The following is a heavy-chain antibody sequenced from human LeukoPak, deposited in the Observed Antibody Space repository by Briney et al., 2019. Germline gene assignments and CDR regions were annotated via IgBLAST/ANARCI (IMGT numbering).Heavy chain of an antibody. D-gene: IGHD3-22*01. V-gene: IGHV3-23*01. J-gene: IGHJ3*02. CDR3: AKTYYYDSSGYADAFDI. CDR2: ISGSGGST. Sequence: GGSLRLSCAASGFTFSSYAMSWVRQAPGKGLEWVSAISGSGGSTYYADSVKGRFTISRDNSKNTLYLQMNSLRAEDTAVYYCAKTYYYDSSGYADAFDIWGQGTIVTVSS. CDR1: GFTFSSYA.